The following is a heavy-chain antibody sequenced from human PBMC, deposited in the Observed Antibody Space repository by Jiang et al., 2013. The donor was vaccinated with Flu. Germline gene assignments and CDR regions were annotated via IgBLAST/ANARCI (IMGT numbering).Heavy chain of an antibody. CDR1: DGSISLYY. J-gene: IGHJ4*02. D-gene: IGHD4-17*01. Sequence: GSGLVKPSETLSLTCTVSDGSISLYYWSWIRQPPGKGLEWIGFISYSGNTNYKPSLKSRVTISADTSKNQLSLKLSSVTAADTAVYYCASTPHPDYGDYVDYVGPGNPGHRLL. V-gene: IGHV4-59*01. CDR2: ISYSGNT. CDR3: ASTPHPDYGDYVDY.